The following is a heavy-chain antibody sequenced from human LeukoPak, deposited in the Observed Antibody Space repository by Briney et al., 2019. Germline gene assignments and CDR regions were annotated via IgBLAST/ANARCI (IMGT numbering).Heavy chain of an antibody. CDR1: GGSLSGYY. CDR3: ARGNTVVSRFDAFDI. CDR2: INHSGST. Sequence: SETLSLTCAVYGGSLSGYYGSWIRQPPGKGLEWIGEINHSGSTNYKPSLKSRVTISVDTSKNQFSLKLSSVTAADTAVYYCARGNTVVSRFDAFDIWGQGTMVTVSS. J-gene: IGHJ3*02. D-gene: IGHD4-23*01. V-gene: IGHV4-34*01.